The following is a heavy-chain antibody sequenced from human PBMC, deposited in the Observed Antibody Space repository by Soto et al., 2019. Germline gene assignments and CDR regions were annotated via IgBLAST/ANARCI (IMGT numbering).Heavy chain of an antibody. CDR2: IYSSENT. CDR3: ARTLGPQVTGYVDSDYRWTIDQ. CDR1: CDSLSTNSYS. J-gene: IGHJ4*02. V-gene: IGHV4-39*01. Sequence: SETLSLTYTVSCDSLSTNSYSWGWIRQSPGKGLEWIGTIYSSENTYYNPSLLSRVTISVDTSKNEFSLRLSSVTAADTGVYFCARTLGPQVTGYVDSDYRWTIDQWGQGTLVTVSS. D-gene: IGHD4-4*01.